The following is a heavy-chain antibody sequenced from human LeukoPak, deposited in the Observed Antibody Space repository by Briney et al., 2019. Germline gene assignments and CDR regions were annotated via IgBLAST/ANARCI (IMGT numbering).Heavy chain of an antibody. V-gene: IGHV4-34*01. D-gene: IGHD3-9*01. CDR2: INHSGST. J-gene: IGHJ5*02. CDR1: GGSLRGYY. Sequence: SETLSLTCAVYGGSLRGYYWSWIRKPPGKGLEWIGEINHSGSTNYNPSLKSRVTISVDTSKNQFSLKLSSVTAADTAVYYCARGVLRYFWFDPWGQGTLVTVSS. CDR3: ARGVLRYFWFDP.